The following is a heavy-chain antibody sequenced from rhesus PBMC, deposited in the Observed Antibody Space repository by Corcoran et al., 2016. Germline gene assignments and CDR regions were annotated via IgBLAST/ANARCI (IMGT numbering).Heavy chain of an antibody. V-gene: IGHV4-65*01. CDR3: ARGSYYSGSSDY. Sequence: QVQLQESGPGLVKPSETLSLTCAVSGGSISSSNWWSWIPQPPEKGLEWIGYISGSSGITYYNPSLKSRFTISTDTSKNQFALKLSSVTAADTAVYYCARGSYYSGSSDYWGQGVLVTVSS. CDR2: ISGSSGIT. CDR1: GGSISSSNW. J-gene: IGHJ4*01. D-gene: IGHD3-16*01.